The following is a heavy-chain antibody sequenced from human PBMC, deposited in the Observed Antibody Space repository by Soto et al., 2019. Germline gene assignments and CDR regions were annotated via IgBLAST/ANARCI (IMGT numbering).Heavy chain of an antibody. D-gene: IGHD2-15*01. CDR2: IFHSGST. J-gene: IGHJ4*02. CDR1: GGSISSGGYS. CDR3: ARRYCSGGCYFDY. Sequence: PSETLSLTCAVSGGSISSGGYSWSWLRQPPGKGLEWIGYIFHSGSTYYNPSLKSRVTISVDTSKNQFSLKLSSVTAADTAVYYCARRYCSGGCYFDYWGQGTLVTVSS. V-gene: IGHV4-30-2*05.